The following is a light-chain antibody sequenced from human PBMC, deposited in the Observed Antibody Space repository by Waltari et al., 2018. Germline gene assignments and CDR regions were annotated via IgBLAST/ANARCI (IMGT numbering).Light chain of an antibody. Sequence: QSALTQPRSVSGSPGQSVTISCTGTTSDVGGYDYVSWYQHHPGKAPKLMINDVRDRPSGVPARFLGSKSGTSASLALSGLQSDDEADYYCAAWDVSLKGVFGGGTKVTVL. CDR3: AAWDVSLKGV. V-gene: IGLV2-11*01. CDR2: DVR. CDR1: TSDVGGYDY. J-gene: IGLJ3*02.